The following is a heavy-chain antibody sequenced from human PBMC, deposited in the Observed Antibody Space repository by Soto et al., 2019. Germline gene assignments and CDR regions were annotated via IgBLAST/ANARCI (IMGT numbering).Heavy chain of an antibody. CDR3: ARGYGSNFDY. D-gene: IGHD6-19*01. CDR1: GGSFSGYY. Sequence: QVQLQQWGAGLLKPSETLSLTCAVYGGSFSGYYWSWIRQPPGKGLEWIGEVNHSGSTNYKPSLKRRVTISADTSKNQWSLKLSSVTAADTAVYYCARGYGSNFDYWGQGTLVTVSS. V-gene: IGHV4-34*01. J-gene: IGHJ4*02. CDR2: VNHSGST.